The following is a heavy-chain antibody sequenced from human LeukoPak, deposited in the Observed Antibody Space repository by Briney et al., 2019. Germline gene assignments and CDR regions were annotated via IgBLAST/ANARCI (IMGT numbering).Heavy chain of an antibody. CDR2: ISHDGSNK. Sequence: GGSLRLSCAASGFTFSSYAMHWVRQAPGKGLEWVAVISHDGSNKYYADSVKGRFTISRDNSKNTLYLQMNSLRAEDTAVYYCARVFGKISGSYFDYWGQGTLVTVSS. CDR1: GFTFSSYA. J-gene: IGHJ4*02. V-gene: IGHV3-30-3*01. CDR3: ARVFGKISGSYFDY. D-gene: IGHD3-10*01.